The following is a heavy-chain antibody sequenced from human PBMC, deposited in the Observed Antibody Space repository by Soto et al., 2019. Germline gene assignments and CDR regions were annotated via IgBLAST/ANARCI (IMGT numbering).Heavy chain of an antibody. CDR2: ISPGSSTI. J-gene: IGHJ4*02. CDR1: GFTFSTYG. D-gene: IGHD4-17*01. V-gene: IGHV3-48*01. CDR3: ASHPSGDSY. Sequence: EVQLMESGGGLVQPGGSLRLSCAASGFTFSTYGMNWVRQARGKGLEWVSYISPGSSTIYYADSVKGRFTISRDNAKNSLYLQMNSLRAEDTAVYYCASHPSGDSYWGQGTLVTVSS.